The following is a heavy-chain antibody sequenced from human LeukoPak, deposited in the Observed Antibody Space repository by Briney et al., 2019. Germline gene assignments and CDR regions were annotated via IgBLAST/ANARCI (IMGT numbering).Heavy chain of an antibody. J-gene: IGHJ2*01. CDR2: INHSGST. CDR3: ARRVEMATIISYRYFDL. Sequence: PSETLSLTCAVYGGSFSGYYWSWIRQPPGKGLEWIGEINHSGSTNYNPSLKSRVTISVDTSKNQFSLKLSSVTAADTAVYYCARRVEMATIISYRYFDLWGRGTLVTVSS. CDR1: GGSFSGYY. D-gene: IGHD5-24*01. V-gene: IGHV4-34*01.